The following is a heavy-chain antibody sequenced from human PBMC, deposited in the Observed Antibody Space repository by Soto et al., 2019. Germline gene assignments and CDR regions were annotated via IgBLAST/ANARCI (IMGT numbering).Heavy chain of an antibody. CDR3: ARVPLALFGYCSSTSCYPTDLPFDY. CDR1: GYTFTSYS. D-gene: IGHD2-2*01. J-gene: IGHJ4*02. V-gene: IGHV1-18*01. CDR2: ISAYNGNT. Sequence: ASVKVSCKASGYTFTSYSISWVRQAPGQGLEWMGWISAYNGNTNYAQKLQGRVTMTPDTSTGTAYMELRSLRSDDTAVYYCARVPLALFGYCSSTSCYPTDLPFDYWGQGTLVTVSS.